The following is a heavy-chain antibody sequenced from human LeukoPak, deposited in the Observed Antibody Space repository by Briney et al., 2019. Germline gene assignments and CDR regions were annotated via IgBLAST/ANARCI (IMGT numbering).Heavy chain of an antibody. CDR2: VFTTGGA. CDR1: GGSIGTYY. CDR3: VRDGPSWGLL. V-gene: IGHV4-4*07. Sequence: PSETLSLTCTVSGGSIGTYYWSWIRQPAGKGLEWSGRVFTTGGANYSPSLKSRVTMSLDTSRNLFSLKLNSVTAADTAVYYCVRDGPSWGLLWGQGALVTVSS. D-gene: IGHD7-27*01. J-gene: IGHJ4*02.